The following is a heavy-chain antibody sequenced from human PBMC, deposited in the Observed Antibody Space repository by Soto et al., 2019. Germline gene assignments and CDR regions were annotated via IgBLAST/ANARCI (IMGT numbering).Heavy chain of an antibody. V-gene: IGHV1-2*04. Sequence: ASVKVSCKASGYTFTGYYIHWVRQAPVQGLEWMGWINPNNGDINYAQRFRGWVTMTRDTSITTVYMDLNSLTSDDTAVYYCARGISTTRYYYYYGIDVWGQGTTVTVSS. CDR3: ARGISTTRYYYYYGIDV. CDR2: INPNNGDI. D-gene: IGHD2-2*01. CDR1: GYTFTGYY. J-gene: IGHJ6*02.